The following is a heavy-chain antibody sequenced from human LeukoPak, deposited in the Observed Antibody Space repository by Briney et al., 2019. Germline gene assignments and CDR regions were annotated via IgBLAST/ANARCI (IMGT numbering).Heavy chain of an antibody. CDR3: ARAPHFFDISSSRYYFDY. J-gene: IGHJ4*02. D-gene: IGHD3-22*01. CDR1: GFTFSSYS. V-gene: IGHV3-21*01. CDR2: ISSSSSYI. Sequence: PWGSLRLSCAASGFTFSSYSMNWVRQAPGKGLEWVSSISSSSSYIYYADSVKGRFTISRDNAKNSLYLQMNSLRAEDTAVYYCARAPHFFDISSSRYYFDYWGQGTLVTVSS.